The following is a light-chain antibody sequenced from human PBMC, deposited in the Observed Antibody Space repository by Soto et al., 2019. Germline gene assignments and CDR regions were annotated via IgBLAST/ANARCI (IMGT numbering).Light chain of an antibody. Sequence: EIVLTQSPATLSLSPGEKATLSCRASQSVSSNLAWYQHKPGQAPRLLIYGASTRATGIPARFSGSGSGTEFTLTISSLQSEDLAVYYCQQFHIWPTWTFGQGTKVDIK. CDR2: GAS. CDR1: QSVSSN. CDR3: QQFHIWPTWT. J-gene: IGKJ1*01. V-gene: IGKV3-15*01.